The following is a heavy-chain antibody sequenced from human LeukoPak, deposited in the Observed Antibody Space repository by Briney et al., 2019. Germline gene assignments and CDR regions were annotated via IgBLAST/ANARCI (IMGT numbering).Heavy chain of an antibody. V-gene: IGHV4-59*01. CDR1: VGSLRSYY. Sequence: PETLSLTCTVAVGSLRSYYWSWVREPLGGGLEWSGYSYFIGKVSYNPSLKSRVNISVLTSTQQICRILTCVTAAATALYYFAGPMIVGGFRAFDIWGQGTMVTVSS. CDR2: SYFIGKV. J-gene: IGHJ3*02. D-gene: IGHD3-22*01. CDR3: AGPMIVGGFRAFDI.